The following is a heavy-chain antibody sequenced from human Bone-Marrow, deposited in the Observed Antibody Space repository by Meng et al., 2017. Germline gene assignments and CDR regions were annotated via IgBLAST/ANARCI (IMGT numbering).Heavy chain of an antibody. Sequence: SDTVPHSWLVHGGCLSGYYWSGNRQTPGKGLEWLGEINNRGSTNFYPSLKSAVTISVAPSKNPFSLKLSSVTAADTAVYYCARGRVLLWLGELLSSHPTRGAFTYWGQGTLVTVSS. CDR3: ARGRVLLWLGELLSSHPTRGAFTY. J-gene: IGHJ4*02. CDR1: GGCLSGYY. D-gene: IGHD3-10*01. V-gene: IGHV4-34*01. CDR2: INNRGST.